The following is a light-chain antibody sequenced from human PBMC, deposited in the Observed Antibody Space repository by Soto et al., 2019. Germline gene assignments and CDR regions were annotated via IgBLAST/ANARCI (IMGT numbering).Light chain of an antibody. J-gene: IGKJ2*01. Sequence: EVVLTQSPGTLSLSPGERATLSCRASQSVSNNYLAWYQQKPGQSPKLLIFGSSDRATGIPERFSGSGSGTEFTLTISSLEPEDFAVYYCQQYGSSPPYTFGQGTKLEIK. V-gene: IGKV3-20*01. CDR2: GSS. CDR3: QQYGSSPPYT. CDR1: QSVSNNY.